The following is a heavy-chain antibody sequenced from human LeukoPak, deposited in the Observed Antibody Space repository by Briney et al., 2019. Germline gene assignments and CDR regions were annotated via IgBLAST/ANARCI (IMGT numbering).Heavy chain of an antibody. J-gene: IGHJ6*02. CDR2: SDPEDGET. CDR1: GYTLTELS. V-gene: IGHV1-24*01. Sequence: ASVKVSCKVSGYTLTELSMHWVRQAPGKGHEWMGGSDPEDGETIYAQKFQGRVTMTEGTSTDTAYMELSSLRSEDTAVYYCATDSKTAGYYYYGMDVWGQGTTVTVSS. CDR3: ATDSKTAGYYYYGMDV. D-gene: IGHD1-14*01.